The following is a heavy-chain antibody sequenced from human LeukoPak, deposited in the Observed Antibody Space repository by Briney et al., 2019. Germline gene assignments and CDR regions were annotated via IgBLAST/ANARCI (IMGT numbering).Heavy chain of an antibody. CDR2: ISSSGRTI. CDR3: ASQTHDYVWGSYRD. Sequence: GGSLRLSCAASGFTFSDYYMSWIRHAPGKGLEWISYISSSGRTIYYADSVKGRFTISRDNAKNSLYLQMNSLRAEDTAVYYCASQTHDYVWGSYRDWGQGTLVTVSS. J-gene: IGHJ4*02. CDR1: GFTFSDYY. V-gene: IGHV3-11*01. D-gene: IGHD3-16*02.